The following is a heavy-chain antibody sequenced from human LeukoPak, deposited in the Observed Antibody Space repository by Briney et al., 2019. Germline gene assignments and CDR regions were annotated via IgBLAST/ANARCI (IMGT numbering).Heavy chain of an antibody. CDR1: GGTFSSCA. D-gene: IGHD2-15*01. Sequence: SVKVSCKASGGTFSSCAISWVRQAPGQGLEWMGRIIPILGIANYAQKFQGRVTITADKSTSTAYMELSSLRSEDTAVYYCARDNFYCSGGSCYPNWGQGTLVTVSS. V-gene: IGHV1-69*04. J-gene: IGHJ4*02. CDR2: IIPILGIA. CDR3: ARDNFYCSGGSCYPN.